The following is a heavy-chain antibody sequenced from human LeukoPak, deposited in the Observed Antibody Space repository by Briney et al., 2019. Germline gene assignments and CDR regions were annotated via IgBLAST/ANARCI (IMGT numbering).Heavy chain of an antibody. D-gene: IGHD6-13*01. V-gene: IGHV3-23*01. CDR2: ITASGGGT. CDR3: AKDRVGTDAFDI. CDR1: GFTFSSYA. J-gene: IGHJ3*02. Sequence: GGSLRLSCAASGFTFSSYAMSWVRQAPGKGRELVSVITASGGGTYYADSVKGRFTISRDNSKNTLYLQMNSLRAEDTAVYYCAKDRVGTDAFDIWGQGTMVTVSS.